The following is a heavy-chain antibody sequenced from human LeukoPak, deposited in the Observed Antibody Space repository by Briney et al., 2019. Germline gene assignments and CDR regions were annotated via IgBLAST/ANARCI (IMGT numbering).Heavy chain of an antibody. J-gene: IGHJ4*02. D-gene: IGHD4-23*01. CDR1: GFTVSSNY. Sequence: GGSLRLSCAASGFTVSSNYMSWVRQAPGKGLEWVSVIYSGGSTYYADSVKGRFTISRDNSKNTLYLQINSLRAEDTAVYYCASGGPVTPLDYWGQGTLVTVSS. V-gene: IGHV3-66*02. CDR2: IYSGGST. CDR3: ASGGPVTPLDY.